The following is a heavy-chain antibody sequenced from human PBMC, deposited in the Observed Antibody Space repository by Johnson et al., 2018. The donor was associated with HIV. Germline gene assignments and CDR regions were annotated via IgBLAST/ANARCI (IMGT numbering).Heavy chain of an antibody. D-gene: IGHD6-19*01. Sequence: VQLVESGGGLVQPGGSLRLSCAASGFSFDDYAMHWVRQVPGKGLEWVAGIGWNGLTIGYVASVKGRFTISRNAATNSLYLRMDSLRTEDTGLYYCAKDIASGYTNGGTLDIWGQGTMVTVSS. CDR2: IGWNGLTI. CDR1: GFSFDDYA. J-gene: IGHJ3*02. V-gene: IGHV3-9*01. CDR3: AKDIASGYTNGGTLDI.